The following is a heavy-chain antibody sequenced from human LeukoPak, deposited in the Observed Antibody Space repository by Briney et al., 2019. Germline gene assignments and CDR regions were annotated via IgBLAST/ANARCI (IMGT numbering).Heavy chain of an antibody. J-gene: IGHJ4*02. CDR2: ISGSGGST. CDR1: RITFGNYA. D-gene: IGHD6-19*01. CDR3: AKGPRASGWTYFDY. Sequence: TGGSLRLSCAASRITFGNYAMSWVRQAPGKGLEWVSVISGSGGSTYSAESVKGRFTISRDNSKNTLYLQMNSLRVEDTAVYYCAKGPRASGWTYFDYWGQGTLVTVSS. V-gene: IGHV3-23*01.